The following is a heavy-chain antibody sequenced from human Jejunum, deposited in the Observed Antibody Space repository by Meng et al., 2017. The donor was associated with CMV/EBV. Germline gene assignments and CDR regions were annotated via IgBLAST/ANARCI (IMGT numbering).Heavy chain of an antibody. CDR1: GGSLISGVRY. Sequence: GGSLISGVRYWTWLRQSPGKRLAWIGNVYYSGTTSYNRSLKSRVTISVDTSKNQFSLKLASVIAADTAVYYCVLMIPADTNYFDPWGQGTLVTVSS. V-gene: IGHV4-30-4*01. CDR2: VYYSGTT. D-gene: IGHD6-25*01. J-gene: IGHJ5*02. CDR3: VLMIPADTNYFDP.